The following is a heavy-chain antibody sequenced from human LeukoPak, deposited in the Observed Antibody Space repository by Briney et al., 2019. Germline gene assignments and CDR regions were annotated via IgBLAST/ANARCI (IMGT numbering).Heavy chain of an antibody. CDR3: AKINNDDDY. J-gene: IGHJ4*02. D-gene: IGHD1/OR15-1a*01. V-gene: IGHV3-30*18. Sequence: PGGSLRLFCAASGFTFTTFGIHWVRQAPGKGLEWVAAISPDGNIEYYTDSVKGRFTISRDNSKNMIYLQMNSLRGEDSAVYYCAKINNDDDYWGQGTLVTVSS. CDR1: GFTFTTFG. CDR2: ISPDGNIE.